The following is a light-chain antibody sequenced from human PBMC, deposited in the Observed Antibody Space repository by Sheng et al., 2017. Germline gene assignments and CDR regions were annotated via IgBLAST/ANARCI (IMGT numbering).Light chain of an antibody. CDR1: KSVGVD. Sequence: ETVMTQSPATLSVSPGEVATLSCRASKSVGVDLAWYQQKPGQAPRLLIYDASNRATDIPARFTGSGSGTDFTLTISSLEPEDFAVYYCQQRDNWPRTFGQGTKVEIK. CDR2: DAS. J-gene: IGKJ1*01. CDR3: QQRDNWPRT. V-gene: IGKV3-11*01.